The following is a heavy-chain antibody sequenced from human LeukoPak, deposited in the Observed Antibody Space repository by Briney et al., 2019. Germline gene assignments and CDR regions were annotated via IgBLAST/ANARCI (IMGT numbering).Heavy chain of an antibody. CDR2: IWYDGSNK. Sequence: GGSLRLSCAASGFTFSSYGMHWVRQAPGKGLEWVAVIWYDGSNKYYADSVKGRFTISRDNSKKTLYLQMNSLRAEDTAVYYCAREEYSSSFGCDYWGQGTLVTISS. V-gene: IGHV3-33*01. D-gene: IGHD6-6*01. CDR3: AREEYSSSFGCDY. CDR1: GFTFSSYG. J-gene: IGHJ4*02.